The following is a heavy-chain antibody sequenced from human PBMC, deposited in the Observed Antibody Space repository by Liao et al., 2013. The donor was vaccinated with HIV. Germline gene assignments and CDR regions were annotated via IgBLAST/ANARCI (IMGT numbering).Heavy chain of an antibody. J-gene: IGHJ4*02. CDR2: LSYSGSP. CDR3: ARGEEMALPSGVGY. D-gene: IGHD5-24*01. CDR1: GGTLSAYY. V-gene: IGHV4-59*01. Sequence: QVQLQESGPGLVKPSETLSLTCVVSGGTLSAYYWSWIRQSPGKGLEWIGSLSYSGSPSYNPSLKSRVSILEDTSENQLSLRVTSVTAADTAVYYCARGEEMALPSGVGYWGPGILVVVSS.